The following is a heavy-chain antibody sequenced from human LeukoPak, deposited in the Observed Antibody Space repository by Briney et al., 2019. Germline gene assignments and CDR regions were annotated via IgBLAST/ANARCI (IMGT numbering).Heavy chain of an antibody. J-gene: IGHJ4*02. V-gene: IGHV3-48*01. CDR1: GFIFSSYN. Sequence: QAGGSLRLSCAASGFIFSSYNMNWVRQAPGKGLEWVSYISSSSNVIYYTDSVKGRFTISRDNARNLLSLQMNSLRAEDTAVYYCARGDPIYDFWSGGDYWGQGSLVTVSS. D-gene: IGHD3-3*01. CDR3: ARGDPIYDFWSGGDY. CDR2: ISSSSNVI.